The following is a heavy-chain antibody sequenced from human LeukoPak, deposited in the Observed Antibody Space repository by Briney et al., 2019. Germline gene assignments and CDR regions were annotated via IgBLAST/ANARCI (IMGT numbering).Heavy chain of an antibody. J-gene: IGHJ4*02. V-gene: IGHV3-48*04. Sequence: GGSLRLSCAASGFTFRSYSMNWVRQAPGKGLEWGSYISSSNSTIYYRDSVKGRFTISRDNAENSLYLQMNSLRAEDTAVYYCARGSNSGRGALDFWGQGTLVTVSS. CDR2: ISSSNSTI. D-gene: IGHD3-10*02. CDR3: ARGSNSGRGALDF. CDR1: GFTFRSYS.